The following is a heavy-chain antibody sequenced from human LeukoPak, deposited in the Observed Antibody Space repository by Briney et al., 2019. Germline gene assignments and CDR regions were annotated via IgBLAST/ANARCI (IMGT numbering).Heavy chain of an antibody. Sequence: PGGSLRLSCAASGFTFSSYAMSWVRQAPGNGLEWVSAISGSGGSTYYADSVKGRFTISRDNSKNTLYLQMNSLRAEDTAVYYCAKAPGIAVAGTPGYWGQGTLVTVSS. D-gene: IGHD6-19*01. CDR1: GFTFSSYA. CDR2: ISGSGGST. CDR3: AKAPGIAVAGTPGY. V-gene: IGHV3-23*01. J-gene: IGHJ4*02.